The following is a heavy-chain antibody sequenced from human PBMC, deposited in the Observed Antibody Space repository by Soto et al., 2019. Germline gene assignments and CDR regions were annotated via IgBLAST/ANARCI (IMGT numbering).Heavy chain of an antibody. CDR1: GFSLTTSGVG. V-gene: IGHV2-5*02. CDR2: IYWADDK. D-gene: IGHD3-3*01. CDR3: AHRILRTVFGVVTTTAIYFDF. J-gene: IGHJ4*02. Sequence: QITLNESGPTVVKPAETLTLTCTFSGFSLTTSGVGVGWIRQSPGKAPEWLALIYWADDKRYSASLKSRLTITKDTSKNQVVLTMASVDPADTATYYCAHRILRTVFGVVTTTAIYFDFWGQGTPVVVSS.